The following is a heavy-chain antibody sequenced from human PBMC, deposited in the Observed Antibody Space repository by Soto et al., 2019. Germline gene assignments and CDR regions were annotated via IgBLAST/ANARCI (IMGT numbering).Heavy chain of an antibody. CDR2: ISWNSGSI. CDR3: AKSSVGRGVTWKIAPFDY. Sequence: EVQLVESGGGLVQPGRSLRLSCAASGFTFDDYAMHWVRQAPGKGLEWVSGISWNSGSIGYADSVKGRFTISRDNAKNSLYLQMNSLRAEDTALYYCAKSSVGRGVTWKIAPFDYWGQGTLVTVSS. J-gene: IGHJ4*02. V-gene: IGHV3-9*01. D-gene: IGHD3-3*01. CDR1: GFTFDDYA.